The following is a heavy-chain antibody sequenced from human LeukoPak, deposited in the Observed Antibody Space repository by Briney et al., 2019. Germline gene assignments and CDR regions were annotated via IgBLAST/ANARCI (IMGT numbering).Heavy chain of an antibody. CDR2: ISSSSSYI. CDR1: GFTFSSYS. D-gene: IGHD3-22*01. V-gene: IGHV3-21*01. J-gene: IGHJ4*02. CDR3: AREGGGYYYDSSGAFDY. Sequence: PGGSLRLSCAASGFTFSSYSMNWVRQAPGKGLEWVSSISSSSSYIYYADSVKGRFTISRDNAKNSLYLQMNSLRAEDTAVYYCAREGGGYYYDSSGAFDYWGQGTLSPSPQ.